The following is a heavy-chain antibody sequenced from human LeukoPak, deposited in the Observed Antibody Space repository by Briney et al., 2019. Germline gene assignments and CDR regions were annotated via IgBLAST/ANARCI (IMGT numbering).Heavy chain of an antibody. Sequence: ASVKVSCKASGYSFTSYYMDWVRQAPGQGLEWMGIINTSGGSTSYAQKLQGRVTMTRDTSTSTVYMELSSLRSEDTAVYYCALSGVLLWFGELLGREPIYYYYYMDVWGKGTTVTISS. D-gene: IGHD3-10*01. V-gene: IGHV1-46*01. CDR2: INTSGGST. J-gene: IGHJ6*03. CDR3: ALSGVLLWFGELLGREPIYYYYYMDV. CDR1: GYSFTSYY.